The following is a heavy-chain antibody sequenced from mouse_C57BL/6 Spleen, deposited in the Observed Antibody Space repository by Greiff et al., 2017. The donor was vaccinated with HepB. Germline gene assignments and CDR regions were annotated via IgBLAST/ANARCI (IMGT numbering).Heavy chain of an antibody. D-gene: IGHD2-2*01. Sequence: QVQLQQSGAELVRPGSSVKLSCKASGYTFTSYWMHWVKQRPIQGLEWIGNIDPSDSETHYNQKFKDKATLTVDKSSSTAYMQLSSLTSEDSAVYYCALWLRRDAMDYWGQGTSVTVSS. CDR2: IDPSDSET. CDR3: ALWLRRDAMDY. CDR1: GYTFTSYW. J-gene: IGHJ4*01. V-gene: IGHV1-52*01.